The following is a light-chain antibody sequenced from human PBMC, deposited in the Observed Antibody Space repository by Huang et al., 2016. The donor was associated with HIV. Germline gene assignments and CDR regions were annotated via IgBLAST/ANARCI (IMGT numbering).Light chain of an antibody. CDR2: GAS. CDR1: QNINNN. CDR3: HQYNNWPPWT. V-gene: IGKV3D-15*01. J-gene: IGKJ1*01. Sequence: EIVMTQSPATLSVSPGERAIVLCRASQNINNNLAWYQQKPGQAPRLLIYGASTRATGIPARCSGFGSGTEFTLTINSLQSEDFAVYYCHQYNNWPPWTFGQGTKVEI.